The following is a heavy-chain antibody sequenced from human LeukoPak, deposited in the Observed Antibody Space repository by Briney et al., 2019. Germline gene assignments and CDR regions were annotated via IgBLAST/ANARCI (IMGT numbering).Heavy chain of an antibody. Sequence: SETLSLTCSVSGASISSTSYYWGWIRRPPGKGLEWIGSISYSGTTFYSPSLESRVTISADTSKNQFSLKLSSVTAADTAVYYCARDEYRRGYFDYWGQGTLVTVSS. CDR3: ARDEYRRGYFDY. CDR2: ISYSGTT. J-gene: IGHJ4*02. D-gene: IGHD5-24*01. CDR1: GASISSTSYY. V-gene: IGHV4-39*07.